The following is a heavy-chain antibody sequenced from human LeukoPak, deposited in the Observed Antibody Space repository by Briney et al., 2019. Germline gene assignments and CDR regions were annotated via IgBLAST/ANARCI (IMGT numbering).Heavy chain of an antibody. CDR3: AKDSVRTTVTTPLDY. CDR2: IRYDGSNK. CDR1: GFTFSSYG. V-gene: IGHV3-30*02. D-gene: IGHD4-11*01. Sequence: GGSLRLXCAASGFTFSSYGMHWVRLAPGKGLEWVAFIRYDGSNKYYADSVKGRFTTSRDNSKNTLYLQMNSLRAEDTAVYYCAKDSVRTTVTTPLDYWGQGTLVTVSS. J-gene: IGHJ4*02.